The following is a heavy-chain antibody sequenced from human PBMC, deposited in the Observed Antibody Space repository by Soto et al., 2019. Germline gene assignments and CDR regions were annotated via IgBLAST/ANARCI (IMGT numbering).Heavy chain of an antibody. CDR1: GFTFSSYW. J-gene: IGHJ4*02. CDR2: IKKDGSEK. D-gene: IGHD3-3*01. Sequence: GGSLRLSCAASGFTFSSYWRSWVRQAPGKGLEWVANIKKDGSEKYYVDSVKGRFTISRDNAKNSLYLQMNSLRADDTAVYYCARASVWGQGTLVTVSS. CDR3: ARASV. V-gene: IGHV3-7*01.